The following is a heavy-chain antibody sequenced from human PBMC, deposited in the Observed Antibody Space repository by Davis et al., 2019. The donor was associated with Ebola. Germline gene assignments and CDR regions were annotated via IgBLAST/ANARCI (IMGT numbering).Heavy chain of an antibody. D-gene: IGHD3-16*01. J-gene: IGHJ4*02. CDR1: GYIFTSYA. CDR2: INPSGGST. CDR3: ARDVIPMITFGGVRAFDY. Sequence: ASVKVSCKASGYIFTSYAMHWVRQAPGQGLEWMGIINPSGGSTSYAQKFQGRVTMTRDTSTSTVYMELSSLRSEDTAVYYCARDVIPMITFGGVRAFDYWGQGTLVTVSS. V-gene: IGHV1-46*01.